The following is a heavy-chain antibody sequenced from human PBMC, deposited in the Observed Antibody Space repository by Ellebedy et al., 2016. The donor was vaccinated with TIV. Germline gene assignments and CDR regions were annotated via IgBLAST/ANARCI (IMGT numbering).Heavy chain of an antibody. CDR3: AREGGADDYGDYLGY. CDR1: GFSVSSKY. J-gene: IGHJ4*02. Sequence: GGSLRLXYAASGFSVSSKYMSWVRQAPGKGLEWVSVIYSDGSTYYADSVKGRFTISRDNSKNTLCLQMNSLRAEDTAVYYCAREGGADDYGDYLGYWGQGTLVTVSS. D-gene: IGHD4-17*01. V-gene: IGHV3-53*01. CDR2: IYSDGST.